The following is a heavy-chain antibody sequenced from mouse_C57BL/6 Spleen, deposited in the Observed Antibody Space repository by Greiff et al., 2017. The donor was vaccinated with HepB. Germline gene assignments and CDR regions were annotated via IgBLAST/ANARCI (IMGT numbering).Heavy chain of an antibody. Sequence: VQLQQSGPELVKPGASVKISCKASGYTFTDYYMNWVKQSHGKSLEWIGDINPNNGGTSYNQKFKGKATLTVDKSSSTAYMELRSLTSEDSAVYYCGGGYSSRGWFAYWGQGTLVTVSA. J-gene: IGHJ3*01. CDR1: GYTFTDYY. CDR2: INPNNGGT. D-gene: IGHD1-1*01. V-gene: IGHV1-26*01. CDR3: GGGYSSRGWFAY.